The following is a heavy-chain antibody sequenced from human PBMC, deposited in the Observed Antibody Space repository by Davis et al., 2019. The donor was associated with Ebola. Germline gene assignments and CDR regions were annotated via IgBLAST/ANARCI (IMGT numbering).Heavy chain of an antibody. CDR2: ISYDGSNK. Sequence: GESLKISCAASGFTFSSYAMHWVRQAPGKGLEWVAVISYDGSNKYYADSVKGRFTISRDNSKNTLYLQMNSLRVEDTAVYYCARVSGWFSYYYFHNMDVWGQGTTVTVSS. CDR3: ARVSGWFSYYYFHNMDV. V-gene: IGHV3-30*04. J-gene: IGHJ6*02. D-gene: IGHD6-19*01. CDR1: GFTFSSYA.